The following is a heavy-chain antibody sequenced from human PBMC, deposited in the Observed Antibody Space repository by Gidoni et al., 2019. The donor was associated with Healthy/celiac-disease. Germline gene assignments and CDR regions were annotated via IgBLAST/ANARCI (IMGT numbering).Heavy chain of an antibody. V-gene: IGHV3-23*01. CDR1: GFTFSSYA. CDR2: ISGSGGST. CDR3: ALVQADSGRSFVDY. D-gene: IGHD6-19*01. J-gene: IGHJ4*02. Sequence: EVQLLESGGGLVQPGGSLSLSCAASGFTFSSYAMSWVRQAPGKGLELVSAISGSGGSTYYADSVKGRFTISRDNSKNTLYLQMNSLRAEDTAVYYCALVQADSGRSFVDYWGQGTLVTVSS.